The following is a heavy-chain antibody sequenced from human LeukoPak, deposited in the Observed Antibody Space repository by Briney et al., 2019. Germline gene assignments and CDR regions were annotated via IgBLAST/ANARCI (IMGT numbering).Heavy chain of an antibody. V-gene: IGHV4-34*01. CDR2: INHSGST. CDR3: ARVGGSVGDY. J-gene: IGHJ4*02. CDR1: GGSFSGYY. Sequence: PSETLSLTCAVYGGSFSGYYWSWIRQPPGKGLEWIGEINHSGSTNYNPSLTSRVTISVDTSKNQFSLKLSSVTAADTAVYYCARVGGSVGDYWGQGTLVTVSS. D-gene: IGHD3-10*01.